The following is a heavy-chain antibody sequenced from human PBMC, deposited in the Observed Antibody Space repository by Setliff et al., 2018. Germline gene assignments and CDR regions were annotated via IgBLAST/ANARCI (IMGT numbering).Heavy chain of an antibody. CDR2: INHSGST. J-gene: IGHJ3*02. CDR1: SGSFSDHF. CDR3: ARVPHVWSGDLVTFDDAFDI. V-gene: IGHV4-34*01. D-gene: IGHD3-10*01. Sequence: PSETLSLTCAVYSGSFSDHFWSWIRQPPGKGLEWIGEINHSGSTNYNPSLKSRVTISVDTSKNQFSLKLTSVTAADTAVYFCARVPHVWSGDLVTFDDAFDIWGQGTMVTVSS.